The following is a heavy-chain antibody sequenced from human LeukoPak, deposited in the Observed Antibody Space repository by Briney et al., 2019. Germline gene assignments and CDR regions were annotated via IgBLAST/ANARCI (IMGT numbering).Heavy chain of an antibody. D-gene: IGHD3-3*01. V-gene: IGHV5-51*01. CDR1: GYSFTSYW. CDR2: IYPGDSDT. CDR3: AGTYYDFWGGYSAFDY. Sequence: PGESLKISCKGSGYSFTSYWNGWVRQMPGKGLEWMGIIYPGDSDTRYSPSFQGQVTISADKSISTAYLQWSSLKASDTAMYYCAGTYYDFWGGYSAFDYWGQGTLVTVSS. J-gene: IGHJ4*02.